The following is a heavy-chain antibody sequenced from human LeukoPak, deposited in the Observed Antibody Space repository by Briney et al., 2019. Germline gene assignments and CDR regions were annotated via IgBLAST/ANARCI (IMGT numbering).Heavy chain of an antibody. CDR2: ISYDGSNK. CDR3: ARGITYDRSGYYDY. V-gene: IGHV3-30*03. J-gene: IGHJ4*02. Sequence: GGSLRLSCAASGFTFSSYGMHWVRQAPGKGLEWVAVISYDGSNKYYADSVKGRFTISRDNSKNTLYLQMNSLRAEDTAVYYCARGITYDRSGYYDYWGQGTLVTVSS. CDR1: GFTFSSYG. D-gene: IGHD3-22*01.